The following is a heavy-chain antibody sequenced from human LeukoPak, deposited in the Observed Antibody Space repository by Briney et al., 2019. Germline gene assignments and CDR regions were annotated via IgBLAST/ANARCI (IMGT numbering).Heavy chain of an antibody. J-gene: IGHJ5*02. CDR2: ISVYNGNT. Sequence: ASVKVSCKASGYTFISYGISWVRQAPGQGLEWMGWISVYNGNTNYAQKLQDRVTMTTDTSTSTAYMELRSLRSDDTAVYYCARIEAGAAAGNWFDPWGQGTLVTVSS. CDR3: ARIEAGAAAGNWFDP. D-gene: IGHD6-13*01. CDR1: GYTFISYG. V-gene: IGHV1-18*01.